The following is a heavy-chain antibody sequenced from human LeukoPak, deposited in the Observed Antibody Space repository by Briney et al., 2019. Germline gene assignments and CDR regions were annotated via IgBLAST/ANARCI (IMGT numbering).Heavy chain of an antibody. J-gene: IGHJ6*02. CDR1: GYTLTELS. CDR3: ATGGVPSYYYGMDV. Sequence: ASVKVSCTVSGYTLTELSMHWVRQAPGKGLEWMGGFDPEDGETIYAQKFQGRVTMTEDTSTDTAYMELSSLRSEDTAVYYCATGGVPSYYYGMDVWGQGTTVTVSS. D-gene: IGHD5-12*01. CDR2: FDPEDGET. V-gene: IGHV1-24*01.